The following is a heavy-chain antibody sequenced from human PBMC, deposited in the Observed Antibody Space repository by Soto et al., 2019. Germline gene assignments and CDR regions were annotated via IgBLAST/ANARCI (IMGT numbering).Heavy chain of an antibody. Sequence: EVQLVESGGGLVQSGGSLRLACAASGFPFLSYGMSWVRQAPGKGLEWVSFITGASGYIWYADSVKGRFTVSRDNAKNSLYLQMNNLRADDTAVYYCARHGMYSTDLYYFDHWGQGARVAVSS. CDR3: ARHGMYSTDLYYFDH. J-gene: IGHJ4*02. CDR2: ITGASGYI. D-gene: IGHD2-8*02. CDR1: GFPFLSYG. V-gene: IGHV3-21*02.